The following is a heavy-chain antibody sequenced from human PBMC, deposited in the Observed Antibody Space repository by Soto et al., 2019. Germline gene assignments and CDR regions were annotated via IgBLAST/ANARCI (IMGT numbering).Heavy chain of an antibody. Sequence: GGSLRLSCAASGFTFSSYAMSWVRQAPGKGLDWVSRISGSGGSTYYADSVKGRFTISRDNSKNTLYLQMNSLRAEDTAVYYCARSMIGYYSGFDYWGQGTLVTVSS. CDR1: GFTFSSYA. CDR3: ARSMIGYYSGFDY. V-gene: IGHV3-23*01. CDR2: ISGSGGST. D-gene: IGHD3-9*01. J-gene: IGHJ4*02.